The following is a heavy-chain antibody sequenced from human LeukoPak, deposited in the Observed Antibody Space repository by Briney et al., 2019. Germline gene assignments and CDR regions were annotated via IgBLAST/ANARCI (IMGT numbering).Heavy chain of an antibody. J-gene: IGHJ4*02. V-gene: IGHV3-23*01. CDR1: GFTFSSYA. CDR2: ISGSGGST. Sequence: GGSLRLSCAASGFTFSSYAMSWVRQAPGKGLEWVSAISGSGGSTYYADSVKGRFTISRDNSKNTLYLQMNSLRAEDTAVYYCAKNPNGGDFWRGYNYFDYWGQGTLVTVSS. CDR3: AKNPNGGDFWRGYNYFDY. D-gene: IGHD3-3*01.